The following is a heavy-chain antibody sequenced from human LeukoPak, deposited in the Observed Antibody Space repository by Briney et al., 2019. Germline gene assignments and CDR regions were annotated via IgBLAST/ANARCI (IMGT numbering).Heavy chain of an antibody. Sequence: GGSLRLSCAASGFTFSNYAMNWVRQAPGKGLEWVAVISYDGSNKYYADSVKGRFTISRDNSKNTLYLQMNSLRAEDTAVYYCAKDSLWGQGTLVTVSS. V-gene: IGHV3-30*18. CDR2: ISYDGSNK. CDR3: AKDSL. CDR1: GFTFSNYA. J-gene: IGHJ4*02.